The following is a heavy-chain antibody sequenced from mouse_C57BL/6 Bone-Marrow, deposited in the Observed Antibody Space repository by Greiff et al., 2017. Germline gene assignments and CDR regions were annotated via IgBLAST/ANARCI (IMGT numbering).Heavy chain of an antibody. CDR3: ARQDYGKSCAMDY. D-gene: IGHD2-1*01. Sequence: VQLQQSGAELAKPGASVKLSCKASGYTFTSYWMHWVKQRPGQGLEWIGYINPSSGYTKYNQKFKDKATLTAAKSSSTAYMQLSSLTYEDSAVYYCARQDYGKSCAMDYWGQGTSVTVSS. V-gene: IGHV1-7*01. CDR2: INPSSGYT. CDR1: GYTFTSYW. J-gene: IGHJ4*01.